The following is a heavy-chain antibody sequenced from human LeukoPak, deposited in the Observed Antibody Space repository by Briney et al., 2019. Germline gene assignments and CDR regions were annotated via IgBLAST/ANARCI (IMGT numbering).Heavy chain of an antibody. V-gene: IGHV3-23*01. D-gene: IGHD6-6*01. CDR2: ISESDGRT. Sequence: AGGSLRLSCAASGFTFRSYAMNWVRQAPGKGLEWVSTISESDGRTLYADSAKGRFTISRDNSKNTLYLQMSSLRAEDTAVYYCTTYRQLGEIDYWGQGTLVTVSS. CDR3: TTYRQLGEIDY. CDR1: GFTFRSYA. J-gene: IGHJ4*02.